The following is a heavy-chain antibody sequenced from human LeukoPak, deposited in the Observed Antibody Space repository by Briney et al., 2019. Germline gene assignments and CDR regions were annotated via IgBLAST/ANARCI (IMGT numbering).Heavy chain of an antibody. CDR1: GYSFSTYW. CDR2: IYPGDSDT. Sequence: GESLKISCKGSGYSFSTYWIGWVRQMPGKGLEWMGVIYPGDSDTRYSPSFQGQVTISADKSISTAYLQWSSLKASDTAMYYCARRLTYYYDSSGYYYFDYWGQGTLVTVSS. V-gene: IGHV5-51*01. J-gene: IGHJ4*02. D-gene: IGHD3-22*01. CDR3: ARRLTYYYDSSGYYYFDY.